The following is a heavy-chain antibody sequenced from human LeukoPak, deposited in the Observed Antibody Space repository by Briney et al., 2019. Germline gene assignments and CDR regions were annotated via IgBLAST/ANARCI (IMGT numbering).Heavy chain of an antibody. CDR2: VSTDGIGT. Sequence: RGSLRLSPVASDFGSHHMHWVPQAPGKGLVWFSRVSTDGIGTAYADSVKGRFTISRDNAKNTVYLQMNSLRAEDTAVYYCARGGYSSGLDYWGQGTLVTVSS. J-gene: IGHJ4*02. CDR1: DFGSHH. V-gene: IGHV3-74*01. CDR3: ARGGYSSGLDY. D-gene: IGHD6-19*01.